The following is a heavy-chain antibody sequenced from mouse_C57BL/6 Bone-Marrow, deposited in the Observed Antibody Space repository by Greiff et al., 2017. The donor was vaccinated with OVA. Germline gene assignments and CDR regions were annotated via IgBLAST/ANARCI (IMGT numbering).Heavy chain of an antibody. V-gene: IGHV5-9-1*02. Sequence: EVKLVESGEGLVKPGGSLKLSCAASGFTFSSYAMSWVRQTPEKRLEWVAYISSGGGYIYYADTVKGRFTISRDNARNTLYLQMSSLKSEDTAMYYCTRGAMITFDYWGQGTTLTVSS. CDR3: TRGAMITFDY. CDR2: ISSGGGYI. J-gene: IGHJ2*01. D-gene: IGHD2-4*01. CDR1: GFTFSSYA.